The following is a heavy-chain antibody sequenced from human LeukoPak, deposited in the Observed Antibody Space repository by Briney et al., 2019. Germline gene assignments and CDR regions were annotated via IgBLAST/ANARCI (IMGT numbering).Heavy chain of an antibody. V-gene: IGHV4-34*01. CDR2: INHSGST. CDR3: ARDRRVGPIAAAGGSWFDP. J-gene: IGHJ5*02. D-gene: IGHD6-13*01. Sequence: SETLSLTCAVYGGSFSGYYWSWIRQPPGKGLEWIGEINHSGSTNYNPSLKSRVTISVDTSKNQFSLKLSSVTAADTAVYYCARDRRVGPIAAAGGSWFDPWGQGTLVTVSS. CDR1: GGSFSGYY.